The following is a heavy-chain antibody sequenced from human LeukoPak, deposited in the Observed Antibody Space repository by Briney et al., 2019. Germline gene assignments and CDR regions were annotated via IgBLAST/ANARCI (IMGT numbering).Heavy chain of an antibody. CDR2: IYYSGST. CDR1: GGSISSYY. CDR3: AREVYDSSGYYYFDY. D-gene: IGHD3-22*01. J-gene: IGHJ4*02. V-gene: IGHV4-59*01. Sequence: SETLSLTCTVSGGSISSYYWSWIWQPPGKGLEWIGYIYYSGSTNYNPSLKSRVTISVDTSKNQFSLKLSSVTAADTAVYYCAREVYDSSGYYYFDYWGQGTLVTVSS.